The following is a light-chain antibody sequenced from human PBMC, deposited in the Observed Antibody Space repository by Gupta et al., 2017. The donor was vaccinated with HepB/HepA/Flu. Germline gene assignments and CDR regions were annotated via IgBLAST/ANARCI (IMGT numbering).Light chain of an antibody. Sequence: IQMTQSPSSLSASVGDRVIITCRVSERIRRYVNWYQQKPGKAPNLLIYTASTLESGVPSRFSGSGSGTDFTLTISSLQPEDFASYYCQQSDSTPITFGGGTNVEIK. CDR2: TAS. V-gene: IGKV1-39*01. J-gene: IGKJ4*01. CDR1: ERIRRY. CDR3: QQSDSTPIT.